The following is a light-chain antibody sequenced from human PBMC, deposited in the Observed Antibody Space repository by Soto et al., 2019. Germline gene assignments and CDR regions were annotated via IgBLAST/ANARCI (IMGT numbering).Light chain of an antibody. J-gene: IGLJ1*01. CDR2: YDD. V-gene: IGLV1-36*01. CDR3: AAWDDSLGSGA. CDR1: SSNIGNNA. Sequence: QSALTQPPSVSEAPRQRVTISCSGSSSNIGNNAVNWYQQLPGKAPKLLIYYDDLLPSGVSDRFSGSKSGTSASLAISGLQSEDEADYYCAAWDDSLGSGAFGTGTKVTVL.